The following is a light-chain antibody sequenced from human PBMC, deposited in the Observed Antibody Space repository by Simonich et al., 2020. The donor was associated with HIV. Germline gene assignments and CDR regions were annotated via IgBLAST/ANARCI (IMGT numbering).Light chain of an antibody. CDR2: DAS. J-gene: IGKJ5*01. CDR3: QQRSNWPIT. V-gene: IGKV3D-11*02. CDR1: QSVTSSY. Sequence: EIVLTQSPGTLPLSPGERATLSCRASQSVTSSYLAWYQQKPGLAPRLLIYDASNRATGIPARFSGSVPGTDFTLTISSLEPEDFAVYYCQQRSNWPITFGQGTRLEIK.